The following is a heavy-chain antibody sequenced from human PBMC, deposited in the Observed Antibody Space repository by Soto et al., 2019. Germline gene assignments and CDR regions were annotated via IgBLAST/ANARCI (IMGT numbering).Heavy chain of an antibody. CDR1: GGNISGSSYY. V-gene: IGHV4-39*02. CDR3: VRDRGKTLNWFDP. Sequence: PSETLSLTCTVSGGNISGSSYYWGWIRQPPGKGLEWIGSIYYSGRTYYNPSLKSRVTISVDTSKNQFSLKLSSVTAADTAVYYCVRDRGKTLNWFDPWGQGTLVTVSS. CDR2: IYYSGRT. J-gene: IGHJ5*02.